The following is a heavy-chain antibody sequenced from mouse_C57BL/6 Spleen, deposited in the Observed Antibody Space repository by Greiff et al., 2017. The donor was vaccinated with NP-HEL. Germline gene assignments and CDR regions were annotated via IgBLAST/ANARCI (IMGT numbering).Heavy chain of an antibody. D-gene: IGHD1-1*01. CDR3: ARGITTVAPYYFDD. J-gene: IGHJ2*01. V-gene: IGHV5-6*02. CDR1: GFTFSSYG. CDR2: ISSGGSYT. Sequence: EVKLMESGGDLVKPGGSLKLSCAASGFTFSSYGMSWVRQTPDKRLEWVATISSGGSYTYYPDSVKGRFTISRDNAKNTLYLQMSSLKSEDTAMYYCARGITTVAPYYFDDWGQGTTLTVSS.